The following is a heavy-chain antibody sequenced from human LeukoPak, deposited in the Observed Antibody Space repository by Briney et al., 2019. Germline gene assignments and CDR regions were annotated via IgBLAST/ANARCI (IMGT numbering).Heavy chain of an antibody. D-gene: IGHD3-10*01. CDR3: AKDVKMFRGPMIMRHFDY. Sequence: PGGSLRLSCAASGFTFTTYGMHWVRQAPGKGLEWVALISFDGSEKYYAESVKGRFTISGDNSKNTLYLQMNSARVEDTAVYFCAKDVKMFRGPMIMRHFDYWGQGTLVTVSS. CDR1: GFTFTTYG. V-gene: IGHV3-30*18. CDR2: ISFDGSEK. J-gene: IGHJ4*02.